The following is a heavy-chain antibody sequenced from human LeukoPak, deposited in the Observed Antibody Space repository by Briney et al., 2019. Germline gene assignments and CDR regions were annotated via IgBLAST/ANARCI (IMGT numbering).Heavy chain of an antibody. Sequence: PSQTLSLTCTVSGGSISSGDYYWRWIRQPPGKGLEWIGYIYYSGSTYYNPSLKSRVTISVDTSKNQFSLKLSSVTAADTAVYYCARDGSEYYDSSGLDPWGQGTLVTVSS. CDR1: GGSISSGDYY. V-gene: IGHV4-30-4*01. CDR2: IYYSGST. J-gene: IGHJ5*02. D-gene: IGHD3-22*01. CDR3: ARDGSEYYDSSGLDP.